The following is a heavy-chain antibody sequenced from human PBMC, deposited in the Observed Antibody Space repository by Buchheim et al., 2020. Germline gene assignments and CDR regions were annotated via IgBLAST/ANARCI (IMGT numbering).Heavy chain of an antibody. V-gene: IGHV4-30-4*01. CDR1: GGSISSGDYY. D-gene: IGHD3-3*01. CDR2: IFYSGST. CDR3: ASTTIFGVVIGVGYYGMDV. Sequence: QVQLQESGPGLVKPSQTLSLTCTVSGGSISSGDYYWSWIRQPPGKGLEWIGYIFYSGSTYYNPSLKSRVTISVDTSKNQFSLKLSSVTAADTAVYYCASTTIFGVVIGVGYYGMDVWGQGTT. J-gene: IGHJ6*02.